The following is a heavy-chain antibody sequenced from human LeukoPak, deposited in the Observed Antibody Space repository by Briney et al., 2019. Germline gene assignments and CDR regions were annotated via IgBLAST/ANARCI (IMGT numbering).Heavy chain of an antibody. CDR2: INHSGST. J-gene: IGHJ4*02. CDR3: ARAPHHKAFDY. Sequence: PSETLSLTCAVYGGSFSGYYWSWIRQPPGKGLEWIGEINHSGSTNYNPSLKSRVTISVDTSKNQFSLKLSSVTAADTAVYYCARAPHHKAFDYWGQGTLVTVSS. CDR1: GGSFSGYY. V-gene: IGHV4-34*01.